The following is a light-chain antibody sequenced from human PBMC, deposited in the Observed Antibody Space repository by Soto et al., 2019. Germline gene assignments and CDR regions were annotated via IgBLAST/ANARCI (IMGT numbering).Light chain of an antibody. CDR2: DVS. Sequence: QSALTQPASVSGSPGQSITISCTGTSSDVGGYNYVSWYQQHPGKAPKLMIYDVSTRPSGVSNRFSGSKSGNTASLTISGLQAEDEAEHYCNPYTGSSAPLVFGGGTKLTVL. CDR3: NPYTGSSAPLV. V-gene: IGLV2-14*01. J-gene: IGLJ2*01. CDR1: SSDVGGYNY.